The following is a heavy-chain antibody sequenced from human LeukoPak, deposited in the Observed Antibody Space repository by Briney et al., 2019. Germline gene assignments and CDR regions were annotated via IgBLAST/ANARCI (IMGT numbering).Heavy chain of an antibody. Sequence: SETLSLTCTVSGYSISSGYYWGWIRQPPGKGLEWIGTIYHSGTTYYNPSLKSRVTISVDTSKNQFSLKLSSVTAADTDVYFCARERVATVVPSGLFDYWGQGTLVTVSS. CDR2: IYHSGTT. D-gene: IGHD4-23*01. V-gene: IGHV4-38-2*02. CDR1: GYSISSGYY. CDR3: ARERVATVVPSGLFDY. J-gene: IGHJ4*02.